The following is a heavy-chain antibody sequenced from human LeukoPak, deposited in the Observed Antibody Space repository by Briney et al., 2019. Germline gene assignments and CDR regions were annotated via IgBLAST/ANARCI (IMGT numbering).Heavy chain of an antibody. CDR1: GGSISSYY. D-gene: IGHD3-16*01. Sequence: SETLSLTCSVSGGSISSYYWTWLRQPPGKGLEWIGYRYYSGSTTYNPSLKSRVTISVDTSKSQFSLKLISVTAADTAIYYCARVRGDFETDWGQGTLVTVSS. CDR2: RYYSGST. V-gene: IGHV4-59*01. CDR3: ARVRGDFETD. J-gene: IGHJ1*01.